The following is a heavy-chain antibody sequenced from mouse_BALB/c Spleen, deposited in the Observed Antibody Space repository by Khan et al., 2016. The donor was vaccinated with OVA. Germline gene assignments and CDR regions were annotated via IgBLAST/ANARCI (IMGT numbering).Heavy chain of an antibody. D-gene: IGHD2-14*01. CDR3: AIPHRYDWYYCDY. CDR1: DYSITSGYY. Sequence: EVQLQESGPGLVKPSQSLSLTCSVTDYSITSGYYWNWIRQFPGNKLEWMGYISYDGSNNYNPSLKNRISITRDTSKNQFFLKLNSVTTEDTATYYCAIPHRYDWYYCDYWGQGTTLTVSS. J-gene: IGHJ2*01. V-gene: IGHV3-6*02. CDR2: ISYDGSN.